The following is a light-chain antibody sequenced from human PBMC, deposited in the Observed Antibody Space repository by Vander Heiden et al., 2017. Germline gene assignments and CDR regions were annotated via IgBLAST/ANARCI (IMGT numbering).Light chain of an antibody. CDR2: YDD. CDR3: AAWDDTVSGPV. V-gene: IGLV1-36*01. Sequence: QSVLPQPPSVSEAPGPRVTISCSGSNSNIGNNAVSWYQQLPGKAPRLLIYYDDLLTSGVSDRFSGSKSGTSASLAISGLQSEDEATYYCAAWDDTVSGPVFGGGTQLTV. CDR1: NSNIGNNA. J-gene: IGLJ3*02.